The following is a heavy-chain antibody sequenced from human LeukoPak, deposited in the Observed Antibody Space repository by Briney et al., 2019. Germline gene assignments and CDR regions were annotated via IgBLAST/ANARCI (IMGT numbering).Heavy chain of an antibody. CDR2: VNPAGGST. J-gene: IGHJ4*02. CDR3: ARGQLGPTSAPFDS. V-gene: IGHV1-46*01. CDR1: GYTFIEYY. Sequence: GASVKVSCKTSGYTFIEYYLHWVRQTPGQAFEYMGIVNPAGGSTSYHHNFQGRVTMTRAAPTTTIYMELRNLTSDDTAVYYCARGQLGPTSAPFDSWGQGTLVTVSS. D-gene: IGHD6-13*01.